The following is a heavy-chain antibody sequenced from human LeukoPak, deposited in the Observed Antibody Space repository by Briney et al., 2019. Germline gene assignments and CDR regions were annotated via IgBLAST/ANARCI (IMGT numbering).Heavy chain of an antibody. CDR2: TRSKAYGGTT. J-gene: IGHJ4*02. CDR1: GFTFGDYA. V-gene: IGHV3-49*04. Sequence: PGGSLRLSCTASGFTFGDYAMTWVRQAPGKGLEWVGFTRSKAYGGTTEYAASVKGRFTISRDDSKSIAYLQMNSLKTEDTAVYYCTRDQTPYYWGQGTLVTVSS. CDR3: TRDQTPYY.